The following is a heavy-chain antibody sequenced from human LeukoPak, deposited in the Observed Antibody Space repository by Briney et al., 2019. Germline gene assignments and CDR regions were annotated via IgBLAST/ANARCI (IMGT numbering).Heavy chain of an antibody. D-gene: IGHD6-19*01. CDR1: GFSLHYYW. Sequence: GGSLRLSCTASGFSLHYYWMTWVRQGPGKGLELVANIEGDALSQYYGDPVKGRFTISRDNATNSLYLQRDSLRAEDTATYYCARVIVAVVGQSDHFDSWGPGTVVTVSS. J-gene: IGHJ4*02. V-gene: IGHV3-7*03. CDR3: ARVIVAVVGQSDHFDS. CDR2: IEGDALSQ.